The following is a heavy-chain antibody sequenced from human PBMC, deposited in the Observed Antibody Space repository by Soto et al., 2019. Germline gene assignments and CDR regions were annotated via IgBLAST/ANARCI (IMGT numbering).Heavy chain of an antibody. J-gene: IGHJ5*02. Sequence: PSETLSLTCTVSGGSISSYYWSWIRQPPGKGLEWIGYIYYSGSTNYNPSLKSRVTISVDTSKNQFSLKLSSVTAADTAVYYCAREIGYSSSWPNWFDPWGQGTLVTVSS. V-gene: IGHV4-59*01. D-gene: IGHD6-13*01. CDR1: GGSISSYY. CDR3: AREIGYSSSWPNWFDP. CDR2: IYYSGST.